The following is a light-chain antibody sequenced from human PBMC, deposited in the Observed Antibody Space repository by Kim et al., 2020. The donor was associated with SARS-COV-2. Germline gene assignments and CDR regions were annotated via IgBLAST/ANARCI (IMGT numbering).Light chain of an antibody. J-gene: IGLJ2*01. CDR3: QSYDSSLSGYVV. Sequence: ITISFTGSRSNVGAGYDVAWYQQLPGTAPKLLIYGNSNRPSGVPDRFSGSKSGTSASLAITGLQAEDEADYYCQSYDSSLSGYVVFGGGTQLTVL. CDR1: RSNVGAGYD. CDR2: GNS. V-gene: IGLV1-40*01.